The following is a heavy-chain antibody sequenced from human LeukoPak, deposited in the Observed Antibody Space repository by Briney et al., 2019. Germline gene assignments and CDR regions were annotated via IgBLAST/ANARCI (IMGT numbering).Heavy chain of an antibody. CDR1: GFTFSGPA. V-gene: IGHV3-73*01. CDR3: TRVVPSGYDFDAFDF. Sequence: GGSLRLSCAASGFTFSGPAMHWVRQASGKGLEWVGRIRSKANSYATAYAASVKGRFTISRDDSKNTAYLQMNSLKTEDTAVYYCTRVVPSGYDFDAFDFWGQGTLVTVSS. D-gene: IGHD5-12*01. CDR2: IRSKANSYAT. J-gene: IGHJ3*01.